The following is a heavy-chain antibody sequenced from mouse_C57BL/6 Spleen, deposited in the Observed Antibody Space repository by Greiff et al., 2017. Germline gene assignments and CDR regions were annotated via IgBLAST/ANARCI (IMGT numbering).Heavy chain of an antibody. V-gene: IGHV5-16*01. CDR2: INYDGSST. D-gene: IGHD2-12*01. J-gene: IGHJ4*01. CDR1: GFTFSDYY. Sequence: DVQLVESEGGLVQPGSSMKLSCTASGFTFSDYYMAWVRQVPEKGLEWVANINYDGSSTYYLDSLKSRFIISRDNAKNILYLQMSSLKSEDTATXYCAREGELRGYAMDYWGQGTSVTVSS. CDR3: AREGELRGYAMDY.